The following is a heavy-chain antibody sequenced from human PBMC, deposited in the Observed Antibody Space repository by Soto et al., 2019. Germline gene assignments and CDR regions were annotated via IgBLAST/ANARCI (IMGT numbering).Heavy chain of an antibody. D-gene: IGHD3-10*01. CDR3: ARAFRYYYGSGSYLGWDYYYGMDV. Sequence: SETLSLTCAVYGGSFSGYYWSWIRQPPGKGLEWIGEINHSGSTNYNPSLKSRVTISVDTSKNQFSLKLSSVTAADTAVYYCARAFRYYYGSGSYLGWDYYYGMDVWGQGTTVTVSS. CDR1: GGSFSGYY. J-gene: IGHJ6*02. V-gene: IGHV4-34*01. CDR2: INHSGST.